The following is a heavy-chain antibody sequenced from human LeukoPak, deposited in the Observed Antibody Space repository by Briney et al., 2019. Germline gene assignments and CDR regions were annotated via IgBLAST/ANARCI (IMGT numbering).Heavy chain of an antibody. D-gene: IGHD3-10*01. Sequence: SETLSLTCAVYGGSFSGYYWSWIRQAPGKGLAWTGQINHSGSAKYNPSLKSRVTISVDTSKNQFSLKLSSVTAADTAVYYCARGRGFSDRWRVRGVTQAGRAFDIWGQGTMVTVSS. CDR2: INHSGSA. V-gene: IGHV4-34*01. J-gene: IGHJ3*02. CDR1: GGSFSGYY. CDR3: ARGRGFSDRWRVRGVTQAGRAFDI.